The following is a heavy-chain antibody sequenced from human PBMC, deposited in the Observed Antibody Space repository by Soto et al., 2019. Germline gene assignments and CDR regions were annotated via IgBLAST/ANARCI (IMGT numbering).Heavy chain of an antibody. CDR2: IRQDGSEK. V-gene: IGHV3-7*01. CDR1: GFTFSSNW. Sequence: GGSLRLSCVGSGFTFSSNWMTWVRQAPGKGLEWVGNIRQDGSEKNYVDSVKGRFTISRDNAKNTLYLQMNSLRAEDTAVYYCARDAYCTNGVCHMYNWFDPWGQGTLVTVSS. D-gene: IGHD2-8*01. CDR3: ARDAYCTNGVCHMYNWFDP. J-gene: IGHJ5*02.